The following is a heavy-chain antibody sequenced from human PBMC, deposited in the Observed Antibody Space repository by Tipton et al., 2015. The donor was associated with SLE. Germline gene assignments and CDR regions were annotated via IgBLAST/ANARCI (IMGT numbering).Heavy chain of an antibody. J-gene: IGHJ6*02. D-gene: IGHD4-11*01. V-gene: IGHV4-59*13. CDR2: IHHSGGT. CDR1: GASFSRYY. CDR3: ARATVTSSGGYYGMDV. Sequence: TLSLTCSVSGASFSRYYWSWIRQSPGKGLEWIGYIHHSGGTKYNPSLKSRVTISMDTSKNQFSLNLTFLTAADTAVYYCARATVTSSGGYYGMDVWGQGTTVTVSS.